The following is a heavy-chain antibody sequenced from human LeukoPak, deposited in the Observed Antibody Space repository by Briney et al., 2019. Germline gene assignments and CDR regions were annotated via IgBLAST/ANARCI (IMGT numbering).Heavy chain of an antibody. Sequence: PGGSLRLSCVVSGFSFSNYWMDWVRQAPGKGLEWVAFIKQDGSETAYADSVKGRFTISRDNAKNSLYLQVDSLRAEDTAVYYCARDKISGPTILDYWGQGILVTVSS. CDR3: ARDKISGPTILDY. D-gene: IGHD1-26*01. J-gene: IGHJ4*02. CDR2: IKQDGSET. V-gene: IGHV3-7*01. CDR1: GFSFSNYW.